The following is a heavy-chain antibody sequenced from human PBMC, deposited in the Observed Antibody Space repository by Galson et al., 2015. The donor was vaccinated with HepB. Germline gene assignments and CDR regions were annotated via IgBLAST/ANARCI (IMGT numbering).Heavy chain of an antibody. CDR2: ISYDGSNK. D-gene: IGHD2-8*01. CDR1: GFTFSSYG. CDR3: AKDLGPGLCTNGVCSYYYGMDV. Sequence: LRLSCAASGFTFSSYGMHWVRQAPGKGLEWVAVISYDGSNKYYADSVKGRFTISRDNSKNTLYLQMNSLRAEDTAVYYCAKDLGPGLCTNGVCSYYYGMDVWGQGTTVTVSS. V-gene: IGHV3-30*18. J-gene: IGHJ6*02.